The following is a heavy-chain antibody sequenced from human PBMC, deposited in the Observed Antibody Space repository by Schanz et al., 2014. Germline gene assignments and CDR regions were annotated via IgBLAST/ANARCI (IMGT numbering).Heavy chain of an antibody. CDR2: ISAYNGNT. V-gene: IGHV1-18*01. CDR3: ARGIGGYGANNDFDY. Sequence: QVQLVQSGAEVKKPGASVKVSCKASGYTFTSYGISWVRQAPGQGLEWMGWISAYNGNTKYPQKLQGRVAMTTDTSTSTAYMELRSLRSEDTAVYSCARGIGGYGANNDFDYWGQGTLVTVSS. J-gene: IGHJ4*02. D-gene: IGHD5-12*01. CDR1: GYTFTSYG.